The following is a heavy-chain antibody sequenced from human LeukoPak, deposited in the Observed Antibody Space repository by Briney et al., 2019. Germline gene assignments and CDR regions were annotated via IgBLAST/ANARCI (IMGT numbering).Heavy chain of an antibody. V-gene: IGHV4-4*02. D-gene: IGHD6-19*01. CDR3: ARGGVAGTYYYYYYGMDV. CDR2: IYHSGST. Sequence: SETLSLTCAVSGVSISSSNWWSWVRQPPGKGLEWIGEIYHSGSTNYNPSLKSRVTISVDKSKNQFSLKLSSVTAADTAVYYCARGGVAGTYYYYYYGMDVWGKGTTVTVSS. CDR1: GVSISSSNW. J-gene: IGHJ6*04.